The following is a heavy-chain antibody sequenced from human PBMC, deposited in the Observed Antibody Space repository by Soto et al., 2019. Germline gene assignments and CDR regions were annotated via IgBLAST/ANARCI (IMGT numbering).Heavy chain of an antibody. CDR3: AKDSGRGSADYYFDY. CDR2: ISNDGNNK. D-gene: IGHD3-10*01. V-gene: IGHV3-30*18. Sequence: SLSLSCAASGCTFSAYGMHWVRQAPGKGLERVAVISNDGNNKYHADSVKGRFTISRDNSKNTLYLQMNSLRAEDTAVYYCAKDSGRGSADYYFDYWGRGTLVTVSS. J-gene: IGHJ4*02. CDR1: GCTFSAYG.